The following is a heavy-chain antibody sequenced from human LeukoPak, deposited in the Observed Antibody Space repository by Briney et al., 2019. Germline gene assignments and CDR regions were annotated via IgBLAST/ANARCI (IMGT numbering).Heavy chain of an antibody. J-gene: IGHJ4*02. Sequence: GGSLRLSCAVSGITFSSYWMHWVRHDPGRGLLWVSRINTQGTYTNYADSVKGRFTISRDNAKNTLYLQMSSLRADDTAVYYCVIDLGDYNDFWGQGTLVSVSS. CDR1: GITFSSYW. CDR3: VIDLGDYNDF. D-gene: IGHD2-15*01. CDR2: INTQGTYT. V-gene: IGHV3-74*01.